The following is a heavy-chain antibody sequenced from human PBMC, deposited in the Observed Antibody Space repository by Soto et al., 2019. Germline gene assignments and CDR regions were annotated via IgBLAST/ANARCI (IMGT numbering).Heavy chain of an antibody. J-gene: IGHJ4*02. CDR2: INPSGGST. V-gene: IGHV1-46*01. CDR1: GCTITRNY. D-gene: IGHD3-10*01. Sequence: SVEVSCKASGCTITRNYMHWVRQAPGQGLEWMGIINPSGGSTSYAQKFQGRVTMTRDTSTSTVYMELSGLKSDDTAVYYCATPXPLRGAMITNINFDFWGQGTPVTVSS. CDR3: ATPXPLRGAMITNINFDF.